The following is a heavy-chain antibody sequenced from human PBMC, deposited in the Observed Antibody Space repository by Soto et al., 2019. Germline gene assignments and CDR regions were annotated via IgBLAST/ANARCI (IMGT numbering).Heavy chain of an antibody. V-gene: IGHV3-23*01. D-gene: IGHD2-21*01. CDR3: AKDRVAFDR. CDR2: ISSSGGSS. J-gene: IGHJ5*02. CDR1: GFNLSSDA. Sequence: GGSLRLSCAASGFNLSSDAMSWVRQAPGKGLEWVSSISSSGGSSYYADFVKGRFTISRDNSKNTLFLQMNSLRAEDTAVYYCAKDRVAFDRWGQGTLVTVSS.